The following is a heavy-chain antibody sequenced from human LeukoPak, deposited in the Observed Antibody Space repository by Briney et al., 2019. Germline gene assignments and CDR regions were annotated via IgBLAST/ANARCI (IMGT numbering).Heavy chain of an antibody. CDR2: ISGSGGST. Sequence: PGGSLRLSCAASGITFSNYAMNWVRQAPGKGLEWVSAISGSGGSTYYADSVKGRFTISRDNSKNTLYLQMNSLRAEDTAVYYCAKGGNSRIVVVVAATLSLKYYFDYWGQGTLVTVSS. CDR1: GITFSNYA. D-gene: IGHD2-15*01. J-gene: IGHJ4*02. CDR3: AKGGNSRIVVVVAATLSLKYYFDY. V-gene: IGHV3-23*01.